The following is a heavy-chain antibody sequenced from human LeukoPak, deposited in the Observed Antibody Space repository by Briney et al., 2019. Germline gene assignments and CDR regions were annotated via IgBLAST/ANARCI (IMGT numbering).Heavy chain of an antibody. V-gene: IGHV3-43D*03. J-gene: IGHJ4*02. CDR3: AKGGYCSSTSCYSSIEY. CDR1: GFAFDVFA. Sequence: GGSLRLSCEASGFAFDVFALHWVRQAPGKGREWVSVISWAGDDTYYADSVKGRFTISRDNSNNSLYLQMNSLSAEDTALYYCAKGGYCSSTSCYSSIEYWGQGTLVTVSS. CDR2: ISWAGDDT. D-gene: IGHD2-2*01.